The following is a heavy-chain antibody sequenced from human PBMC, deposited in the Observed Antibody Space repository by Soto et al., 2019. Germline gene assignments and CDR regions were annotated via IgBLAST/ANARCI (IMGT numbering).Heavy chain of an antibody. D-gene: IGHD1-26*01. CDR1: GFTFSSYG. J-gene: IGHJ4*02. Sequence: QVQLVESGGGVVQPGRSLRLSCAASGFTFSSYGMHWVRQAPGKGLEWVAVISYDGSNKYYADSVKGRFTITRDNSKNTLYLQMNRLRAEDTDVYYWAKGFDGSYHGPVDYWGQGTLVTVSS. V-gene: IGHV3-30*18. CDR3: AKGFDGSYHGPVDY. CDR2: ISYDGSNK.